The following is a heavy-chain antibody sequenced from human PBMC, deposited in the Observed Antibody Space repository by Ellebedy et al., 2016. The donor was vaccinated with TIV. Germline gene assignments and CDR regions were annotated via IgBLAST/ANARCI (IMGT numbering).Heavy chain of an antibody. J-gene: IGHJ4*02. CDR3: ARRNGYSTALVDY. D-gene: IGHD5-24*01. V-gene: IGHV1-69*05. Sequence: ASVKVSCKASGGTFSSYAISWVRQAPGQGLEWMGGIIPIFGTANYAQKFQGRVTMTRDTSTSTVYMELSSLRSEDTAVYYCARRNGYSTALVDYWGQGTLVTVSS. CDR2: IIPIFGTA. CDR1: GGTFSSYA.